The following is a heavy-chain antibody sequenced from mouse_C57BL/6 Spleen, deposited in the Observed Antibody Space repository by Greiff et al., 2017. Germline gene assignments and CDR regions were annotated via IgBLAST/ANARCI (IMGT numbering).Heavy chain of an antibody. V-gene: IGHV5-4*01. Sequence: EVQGVESGGGLVKPGGSLKLSCAASGFTFSSYAMSWVRQTPEKRLEWVATISDGGSYTYYPDNVKGRFTISRDNAKNNLYLQMSHLKSEDTAMYYCARDYYPADYYAMDYWGQGTSVTVSS. CDR1: GFTFSSYA. J-gene: IGHJ4*01. CDR3: ARDYYPADYYAMDY. D-gene: IGHD1-1*02. CDR2: ISDGGSYT.